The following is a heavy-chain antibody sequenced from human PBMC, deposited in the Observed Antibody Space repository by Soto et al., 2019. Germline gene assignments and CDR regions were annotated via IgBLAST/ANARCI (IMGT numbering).Heavy chain of an antibody. V-gene: IGHV3-73*01. CDR2: IRSKANSYAT. CDR3: THGSAFS. CDR1: GFTFSNAW. D-gene: IGHD3-10*01. Sequence: GGSLRLSCAASGFTFSNAWMNWVRQAPGKGLEWVGRIRSKANSYATAYAASVKGRFTISRDDSKNTAYLQMNSLKTEDTAVYYCTHGSAFSWGQGTLVTVSS. J-gene: IGHJ5*02.